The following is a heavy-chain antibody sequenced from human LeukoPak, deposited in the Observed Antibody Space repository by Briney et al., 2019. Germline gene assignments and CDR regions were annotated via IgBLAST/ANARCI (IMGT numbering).Heavy chain of an antibody. CDR1: GFTFSSYE. CDR3: ARISSWYKGGFDY. CDR2: ISGSGSTI. V-gene: IGHV3-48*03. D-gene: IGHD6-13*01. Sequence: GGSLRLSCAASGFTFSSYEMNWVRQAPGRGREWVSYISGSGSTIYYADSVKGRFTISSDNAKNSVYLQMNSLSAEDTAGYYCARISSWYKGGFDYWGQGTLVTVSS. J-gene: IGHJ4*02.